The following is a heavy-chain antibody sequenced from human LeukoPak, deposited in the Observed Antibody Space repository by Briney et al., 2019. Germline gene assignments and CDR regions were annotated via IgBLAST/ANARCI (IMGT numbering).Heavy chain of an antibody. CDR3: ARAPGYCSGGSSACPGRYNWFDP. D-gene: IGHD2-15*01. Sequence: GASVKVSCKASGYTFTGYYMHWVRQAPGQGLEWMGIINPSGGSTSYAQKFQGRVTMTRDTSTSTVYMELSSLRSEDTAVYYCARAPGYCSGGSSACPGRYNWFDPWGQGTLVTVSS. J-gene: IGHJ5*02. V-gene: IGHV1-46*01. CDR1: GYTFTGYY. CDR2: INPSGGST.